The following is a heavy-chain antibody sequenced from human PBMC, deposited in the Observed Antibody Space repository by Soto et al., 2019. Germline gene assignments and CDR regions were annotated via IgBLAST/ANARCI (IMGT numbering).Heavy chain of an antibody. J-gene: IGHJ4*02. CDR1: GGSISSGGYY. CDR2: ISYSGST. D-gene: IGHD6-19*01. V-gene: IGHV4-31*03. CDR3: ARNIAVARLRGVFDY. Sequence: QVQLQESGPGLVKPSQTLSLTCTVSGGSISSGGYYCSWIRQHPGKGMEWIGYISYSGSTYYNPSLKSRVTISVDTSKNQFSLKLSSVTAADTAVYYCARNIAVARLRGVFDYWGLGTLVTVSS.